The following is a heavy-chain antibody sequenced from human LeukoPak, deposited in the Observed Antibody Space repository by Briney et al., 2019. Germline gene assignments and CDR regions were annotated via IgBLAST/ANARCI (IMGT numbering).Heavy chain of an antibody. J-gene: IGHJ4*02. CDR3: ARGESYGDYPIDY. V-gene: IGHV1-3*01. CDR1: GYTFTSYA. CDR2: INAGNGNT. D-gene: IGHD4-17*01. Sequence: GASVKVSCKASGYTFTSYAMHWVRQAPGQRLEWMGWINAGNGNTKYSQKFQGRVTITRDTSASTAYMKLSSLRSEDTAVYYCARGESYGDYPIDYWGQGTLVTVSS.